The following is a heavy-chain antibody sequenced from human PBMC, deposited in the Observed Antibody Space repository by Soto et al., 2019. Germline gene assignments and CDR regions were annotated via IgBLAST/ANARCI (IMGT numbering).Heavy chain of an antibody. CDR3: ARDPVPYSNYGNTTISMDV. Sequence: ASVKVSCKASGYTFTSYGISWVRQAPGQGLEWMGWISAYNGNTNYAQKLQGRVTMTTDTSTSTAYMELRSLRSDDTAVYYCARDPVPYSNYGNTTISMDVWGQGTTVTVSS. CDR1: GYTFTSYG. J-gene: IGHJ6*02. D-gene: IGHD4-4*01. V-gene: IGHV1-18*01. CDR2: ISAYNGNT.